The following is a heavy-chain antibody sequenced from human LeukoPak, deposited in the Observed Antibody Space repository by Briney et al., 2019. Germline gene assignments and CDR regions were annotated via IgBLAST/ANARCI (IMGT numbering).Heavy chain of an antibody. CDR3: AGHHPRNTVDF. V-gene: IGHV4-59*08. D-gene: IGHD2-8*02. CDR2: ISDIGSI. CDR1: GGSISSYY. J-gene: IGHJ4*02. Sequence: PSETLSLTCTVSGGSISSYYWSWIRQPPGKGLEWIAYISDIGSINYNPSLKSRVTISLDTSKNQFSLKLSSVTAADTAVYCRAGHHPRNTVDFWGQGTLVTVSS.